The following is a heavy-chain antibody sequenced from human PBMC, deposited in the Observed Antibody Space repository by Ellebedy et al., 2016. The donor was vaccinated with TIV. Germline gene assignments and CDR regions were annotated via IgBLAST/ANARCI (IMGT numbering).Heavy chain of an antibody. CDR1: GFTFSSYW. V-gene: IGHV3-74*01. CDR2: INSDGSST. J-gene: IGHJ4*02. D-gene: IGHD2-15*01. CDR3: ARNRYCSGGDCYALGY. Sequence: GESLKISCAASGFTFSSYWMHWVRQAPGKGLVWVSRINSDGSSTSYADSVKGRFTISRDNAKNTLYLQMNRLRAEDTALYYCARNRYCSGGDCYALGYWGQGTLVTVSS.